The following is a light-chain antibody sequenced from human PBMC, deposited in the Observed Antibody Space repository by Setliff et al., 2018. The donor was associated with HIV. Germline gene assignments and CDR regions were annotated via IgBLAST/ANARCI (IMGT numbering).Light chain of an antibody. CDR3: QQTSSNPWT. J-gene: IGKJ1*01. CDR1: QSISTY. CDR2: GAS. Sequence: DIQMTQSPSSLSASVGDRVTITCRASQSISTYLNWYQQKPGKAPKFLIYGASSLQRGVPSRFSGSGSGTDFTLTINSLQPEDFATYYCQQTSSNPWTFGQGTKVDIK. V-gene: IGKV1-39*01.